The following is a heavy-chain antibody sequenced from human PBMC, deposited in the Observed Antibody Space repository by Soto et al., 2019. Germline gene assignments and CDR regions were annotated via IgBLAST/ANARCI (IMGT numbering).Heavy chain of an antibody. J-gene: IGHJ5*02. Sequence: GASVKVSCKASGYTFTSYGISWVRQAPGQGLEWMGWISAYNGNTNYAQKLQGRVTMTTDTSTSTAYMELRSLRSDDTAVYYCAGDRPYVAAAGTRFDPWGQGTLVTVSS. V-gene: IGHV1-18*01. CDR3: AGDRPYVAAAGTRFDP. D-gene: IGHD6-13*01. CDR1: GYTFTSYG. CDR2: ISAYNGNT.